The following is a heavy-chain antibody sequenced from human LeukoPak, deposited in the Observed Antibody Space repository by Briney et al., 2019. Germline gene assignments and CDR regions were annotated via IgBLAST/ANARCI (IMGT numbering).Heavy chain of an antibody. CDR1: GFTFSDYY. CDR3: ASQTVVPAPIQY. J-gene: IGHJ4*02. V-gene: IGHV3-11*04. D-gene: IGHD2-2*01. CDR2: ISSSGSTI. Sequence: GGSLRLSCAASGFTFSDYYMSWIRQAPGKGLEWVSYISSSGSTIYYADSVKGRFTISRDNAKNSLYLQMNSLRAEDTAVYYCASQTVVPAPIQYWGQGTLVTVSS.